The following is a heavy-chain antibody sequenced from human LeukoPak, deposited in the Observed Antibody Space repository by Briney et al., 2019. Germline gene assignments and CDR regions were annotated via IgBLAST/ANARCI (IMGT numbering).Heavy chain of an antibody. Sequence: GGSLRLSCAASGFTFSSYWMSWVRQAPGKGLEWVANIKQDGSEKYYVDSVKGRFTISRDNAKNSLYLQMNSLRVEDTAVYYCARVMYSSGWSFDYWGQGTLVTVSS. CDR3: ARVMYSSGWSFDY. J-gene: IGHJ4*02. CDR1: GFTFSSYW. V-gene: IGHV3-7*01. D-gene: IGHD6-19*01. CDR2: IKQDGSEK.